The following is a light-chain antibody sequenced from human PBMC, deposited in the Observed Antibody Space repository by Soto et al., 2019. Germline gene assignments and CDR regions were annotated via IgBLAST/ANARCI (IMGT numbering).Light chain of an antibody. CDR2: AAA. CDR1: QTINSY. CDR3: QQYGSSPPKT. Sequence: DIQMTQSPSSLSASVGDRVTISCRASQTINSYLNWYQQKPGKAPNLLIHAAATLQGGVPSRFSGSGSGTDFTLTISRLEPEDFAVYYCQQYGSSPPKTFGQGTKVDIK. J-gene: IGKJ1*01. V-gene: IGKV1-39*01.